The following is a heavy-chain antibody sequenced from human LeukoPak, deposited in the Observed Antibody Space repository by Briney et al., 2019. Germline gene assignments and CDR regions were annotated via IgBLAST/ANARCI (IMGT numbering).Heavy chain of an antibody. J-gene: IGHJ4*02. D-gene: IGHD2-15*01. V-gene: IGHV3-48*03. CDR3: SRGPDPAGLSGGSCYSTNQILWRDY. CDR1: GFTFSSYE. Sequence: PGGSLRLSCAASGFTFSSYEMNWVRQAPGKGLEWVSYISSSGSTIYYADSVKGRFTISRDNAKNSLYLQMNSLRAEDTAVYYFSRGPDPAGLSGGSCYSTNQILWRDYWGQGTLVTGSS. CDR2: ISSSGSTI.